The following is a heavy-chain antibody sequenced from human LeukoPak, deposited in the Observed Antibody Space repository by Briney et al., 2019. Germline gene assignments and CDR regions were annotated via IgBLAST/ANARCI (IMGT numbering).Heavy chain of an antibody. Sequence: SETLSLTCTVSGYSISSGYYWGWIRQPPGKGLEWIGSIYHSGSTYCNPSLKSRVTISVDTSKNQFSLKLSSVTAADTAVYYCATPYSNYDWFDPWGQGTLVTVSS. CDR3: ATPYSNYDWFDP. D-gene: IGHD4-11*01. V-gene: IGHV4-38-2*02. CDR1: GYSISSGYY. CDR2: IYHSGST. J-gene: IGHJ5*02.